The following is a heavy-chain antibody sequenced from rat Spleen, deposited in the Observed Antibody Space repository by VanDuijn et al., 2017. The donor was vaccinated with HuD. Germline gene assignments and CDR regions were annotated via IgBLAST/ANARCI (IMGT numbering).Heavy chain of an antibody. CDR2: ISYDGSST. CDR1: GFTFSDYN. D-gene: IGHD4-3*01. Sequence: EAQLVESGGGLVQPGRSLKLSCAASGFTFSDYNMAWVRQAPKKGLEWVATISYDGSSTYYRDSVKGRFTISRDNAKITLYMQMDSLRSEDAATYYCATQEGYDFDYWGQGVMVTVSS. CDR3: ATQEGYDFDY. V-gene: IGHV5-7*01. J-gene: IGHJ2*01.